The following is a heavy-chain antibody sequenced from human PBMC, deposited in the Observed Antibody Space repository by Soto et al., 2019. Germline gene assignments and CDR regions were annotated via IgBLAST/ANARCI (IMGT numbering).Heavy chain of an antibody. Sequence: EVQLVESGGGLVQPGGSLKLSCAASGFTLSGSAMHWVRQASGKGLVWVGRIRSNANSYPTTYAASVKGRFTISRDDSKNTAYLQMNSLKTEDMAVDYCTRQTFDPWGQGTLVTVSS. CDR1: GFTLSGSA. J-gene: IGHJ5*02. V-gene: IGHV3-73*02. CDR3: TRQTFDP. CDR2: IRSNANSYPT.